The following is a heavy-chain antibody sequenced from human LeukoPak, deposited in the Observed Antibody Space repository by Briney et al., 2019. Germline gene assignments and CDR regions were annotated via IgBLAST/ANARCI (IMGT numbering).Heavy chain of an antibody. CDR1: GGSFSGYY. J-gene: IGHJ4*02. Sequence: SETLSLTCAVYGGSFSGYYWSWIRQPPGKGLEWIGEINHSGSTNYNPSLNSRVTISVDTSKNQSSLKLSSVTAADTAVYYCARRTTPTTGFDYWGQGTLVTVSS. CDR2: INHSGST. V-gene: IGHV4-34*01. D-gene: IGHD1-26*01. CDR3: ARRTTPTTGFDY.